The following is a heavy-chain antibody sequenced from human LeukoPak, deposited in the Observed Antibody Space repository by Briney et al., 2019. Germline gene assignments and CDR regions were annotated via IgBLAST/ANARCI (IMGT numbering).Heavy chain of an antibody. Sequence: GGSLRLSCAASGFTFSDYYMSWIRQAPGKGLEWVSYISSSSSYTNYADSVKGRFTISRGNAKNSLYLQMNSLRAEDTAVYYCARARTYCSSTSCYLDAFDIWGQGTMVTVSS. CDR1: GFTFSDYY. CDR3: ARARTYCSSTSCYLDAFDI. CDR2: ISSSSSYT. V-gene: IGHV3-11*06. D-gene: IGHD2-2*01. J-gene: IGHJ3*02.